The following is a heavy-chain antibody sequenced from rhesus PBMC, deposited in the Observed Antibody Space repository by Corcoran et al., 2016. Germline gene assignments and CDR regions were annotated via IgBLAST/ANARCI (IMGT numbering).Heavy chain of an antibody. CDR3: ARGYGNYWDY. CDR1: GSSISSGYY. CDR2: ISGSSGST. D-gene: IGHD4-29*01. J-gene: IGHJ4*01. V-gene: IGHV4-99*02. Sequence: QVQLQESGPGLVKPSETLSLTCAVSGSSISSGYYWGWLRQPPGKGLEYIGYISGSSGSTYYNPSLKSRVTISKDKSKNQFSLKLSSVTAADTAVYYCARGYGNYWDYWGQGVLVTVSS.